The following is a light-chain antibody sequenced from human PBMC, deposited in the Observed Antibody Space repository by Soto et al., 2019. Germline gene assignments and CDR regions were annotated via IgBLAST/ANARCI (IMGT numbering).Light chain of an antibody. CDR3: SSYTSRSTHVV. V-gene: IGLV2-14*01. J-gene: IGLJ2*01. Sequence: QSALTQPASVSGSPGQSITISCTGTSSDVGGYNYVSWYQQHPGKAPKLMIYEVSNRPSGVSNRFSGSKSGNTASLTISGLQAEDEADYYCSSYTSRSTHVVFGVGTQLTVL. CDR2: EVS. CDR1: SSDVGGYNY.